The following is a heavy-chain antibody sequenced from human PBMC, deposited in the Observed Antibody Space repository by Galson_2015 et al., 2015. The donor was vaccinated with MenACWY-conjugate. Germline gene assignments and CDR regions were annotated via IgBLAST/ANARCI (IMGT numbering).Heavy chain of an antibody. V-gene: IGHV3-74*01. CDR1: GFTFNNYW. J-gene: IGHJ5*02. CDR3: TRGNDGYGRFDP. Sequence: SLRLSCAASGFTFNNYWMHWVRQPPGKGLEWIPYIKADGSFSNYADSVKGRFTISTDNAKNMVYLQMNSLRGDDTAVYYCTRGNDGYGRFDPWGQGTLVTVSS. CDR2: IKADGSFS. D-gene: IGHD5-24*01.